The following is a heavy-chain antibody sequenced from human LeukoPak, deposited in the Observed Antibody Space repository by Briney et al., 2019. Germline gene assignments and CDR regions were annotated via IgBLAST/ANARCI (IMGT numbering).Heavy chain of an antibody. Sequence: SGGSLRLSCAASGFTFSTYWMIWVRQAPGKGLEWVGNIKQDGSEKRYADSVRGRFSISRDNAQTSLYLQMNSLRAEDTAVYYYSRASDPWVQLTWGQGTLVTVSS. CDR3: SRASDPWVQLT. J-gene: IGHJ5*02. V-gene: IGHV3-7*05. CDR2: IKQDGSEK. CDR1: GFTFSTYW. D-gene: IGHD1-1*01.